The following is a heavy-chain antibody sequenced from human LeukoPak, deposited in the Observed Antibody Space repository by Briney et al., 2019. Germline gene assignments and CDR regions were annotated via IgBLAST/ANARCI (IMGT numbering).Heavy chain of an antibody. D-gene: IGHD3-10*01. Sequence: KPSETLSLTCAVYGGSFSGYYWSWIRQPPGKGLEWIGEINHSGSTNYNPSLKSRVTISVDTSKNQFSLKLSSVTAADTAVYYCARISRSRGYGSGSYFPTYYFDYWGQGTLVTVSS. CDR3: ARISRSRGYGSGSYFPTYYFDY. CDR2: INHSGST. CDR1: GGSFSGYY. V-gene: IGHV4-34*01. J-gene: IGHJ4*02.